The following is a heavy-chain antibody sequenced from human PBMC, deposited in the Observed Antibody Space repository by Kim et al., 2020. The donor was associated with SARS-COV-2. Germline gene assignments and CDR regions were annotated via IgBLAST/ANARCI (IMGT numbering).Heavy chain of an antibody. D-gene: IGHD6-13*01. Sequence: DSVNGRFTLSRDSSKNTLYLQMSRLRAGDTAVYYCAREAGTGHYYGMDVWGQGTTVTVSS. V-gene: IGHV3-23*03. J-gene: IGHJ6*02. CDR3: AREAGTGHYYGMDV.